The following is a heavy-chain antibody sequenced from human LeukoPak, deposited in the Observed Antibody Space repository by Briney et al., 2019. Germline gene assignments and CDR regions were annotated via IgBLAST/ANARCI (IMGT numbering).Heavy chain of an antibody. D-gene: IGHD1-26*01. Sequence: SVKVSCKASGGTFSSYAISWVRQAPGQGLEWMGGIIPIFGTANYAQKFQGRVTITTDESTSTAYMELSSLRSEDTAVYYCARDGSGSYVLDYWRQGTLVTVSS. J-gene: IGHJ4*02. V-gene: IGHV1-69*05. CDR1: GGTFSSYA. CDR2: IIPIFGTA. CDR3: ARDGSGSYVLDY.